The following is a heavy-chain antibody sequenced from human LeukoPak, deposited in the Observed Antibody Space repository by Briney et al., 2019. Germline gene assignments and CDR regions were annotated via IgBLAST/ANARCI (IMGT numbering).Heavy chain of an antibody. V-gene: IGHV4-30-2*01. J-gene: IGHJ5*02. D-gene: IGHD3-10*01. Sequence: SETLSLTCAVSGVSISSGGYSWRRLRQPPGKILEWIGYIYHSGCTYYNPARNSRVTIAVDRSKNQFSLKLSSVTAADTVVYYWDRGGYGSGSYGRENWFDPWGQGTLVTVSS. CDR2: IYHSGCT. CDR1: GVSISSGGYS. CDR3: DRGGYGSGSYGRENWFDP.